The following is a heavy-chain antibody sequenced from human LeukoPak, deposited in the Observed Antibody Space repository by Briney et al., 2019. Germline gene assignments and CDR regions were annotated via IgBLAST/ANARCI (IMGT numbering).Heavy chain of an antibody. CDR2: FDPEDGET. V-gene: IGHV1-24*01. CDR1: GCTLTELS. CDR3: ATGYYYDSSNWFDP. Sequence: GASVKVSCKVSGCTLTELSMHWVRQAPGKGLEWMGGFDPEDGETIYAQKFQGRVTMTEDTSTDTAYMELSSLRSEDTAVYYCATGYYYDSSNWFDPWGQGTLVTVSS. D-gene: IGHD3-22*01. J-gene: IGHJ5*02.